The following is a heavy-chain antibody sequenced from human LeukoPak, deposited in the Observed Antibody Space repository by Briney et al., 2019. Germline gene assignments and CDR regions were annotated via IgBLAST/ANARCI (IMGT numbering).Heavy chain of an antibody. J-gene: IGHJ3*02. CDR2: ISAYNGNT. CDR1: GYTFTSYG. Sequence: ASVKVSCKASGYTFTSYGISWVRQAPGQGLEWMGWISAYNGNTNYAQKLQGRVTMTTDTSTSTAYMELRSLRSDDTAVYYCTRYDIVVVPAASAFDIWGQGTMVTVSS. V-gene: IGHV1-18*01. D-gene: IGHD2-2*01. CDR3: TRYDIVVVPAASAFDI.